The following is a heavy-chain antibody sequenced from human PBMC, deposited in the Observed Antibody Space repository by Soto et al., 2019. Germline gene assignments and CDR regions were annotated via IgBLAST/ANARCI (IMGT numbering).Heavy chain of an antibody. CDR3: AKDRRAGGNYGFDSDF. CDR2: SSATGAGT. V-gene: IGHV3-23*01. J-gene: IGHJ4*02. Sequence: EVQLLESGGGLVQPGGSLRLSCAASGFTFSSYGMTWVRPAPGKGLEWVSFSSATGAGTYYADSVTGRFTISRGNSKNTLYLQMTSLRADDTAVYYCAKDRRAGGNYGFDSDFGGQGALVIVYS. D-gene: IGHD1-7*01. CDR1: GFTFSSYG.